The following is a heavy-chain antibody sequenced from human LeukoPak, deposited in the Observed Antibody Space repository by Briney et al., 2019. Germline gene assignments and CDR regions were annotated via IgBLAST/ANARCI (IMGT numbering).Heavy chain of an antibody. V-gene: IGHV1-2*02. J-gene: IGHJ6*03. Sequence: GASVKVSCKASGYTFTGYYMHWVRQAPGQGLEWMGWINPNSGGTNYAQKFQGRVTMTRDTSISTAYMELSRLRSDDTAVYYCARSATMVRGVIIPYYYHMDVWGKGTTVTVSS. CDR3: ARSATMVRGVIIPYYYHMDV. D-gene: IGHD3-10*01. CDR1: GYTFTGYY. CDR2: INPNSGGT.